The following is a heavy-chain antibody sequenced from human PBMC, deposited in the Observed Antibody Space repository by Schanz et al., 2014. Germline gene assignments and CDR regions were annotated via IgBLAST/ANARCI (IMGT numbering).Heavy chain of an antibody. J-gene: IGHJ6*02. CDR1: GYTFNNHG. CDR2: ISVYHGHT. D-gene: IGHD3-10*01. CDR3: VRDAGWAFGDYHGMDV. Sequence: QVQLVQSGGEVKKPGASATVSCKASGYTFNNHGISWVRQAPGQGLEWMGWISVYHGHTNYAEKVHGRVTMTTDTCTSTAYMELMSLVSDDTDVYYCVRDAGWAFGDYHGMDVWGQGTTVTVSS. V-gene: IGHV1-18*01.